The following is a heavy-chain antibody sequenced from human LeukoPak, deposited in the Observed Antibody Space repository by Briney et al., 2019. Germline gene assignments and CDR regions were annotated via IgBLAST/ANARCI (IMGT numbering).Heavy chain of an antibody. CDR3: AKDYDFWSGYYTFDY. J-gene: IGHJ4*02. CDR1: GFTFSSYA. V-gene: IGHV3-23*01. Sequence: GGSLRLSCAASGFTFSSYAMSWVRQAPGKGLEWVSAISGSGGSTYYADSVKGRFTISRDNSKNTLYLQMNSLRAEDTAVYYCAKDYDFWSGYYTFDYWGQGTLVTVSS. CDR2: ISGSGGST. D-gene: IGHD3-3*01.